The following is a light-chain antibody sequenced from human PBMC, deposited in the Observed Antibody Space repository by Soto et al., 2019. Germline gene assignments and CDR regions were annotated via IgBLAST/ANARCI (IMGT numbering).Light chain of an antibody. CDR2: DVS. Sequence: QSALTQPASVSGSPGQSITISCTGTISDVSGYNFVSWYQQYPGKAPKLMIYDVSNRPSGVSNRFSGSKSGNTASLTISGLQAEDEADYYCSSYTSSNTDVFGVGTKLTVL. CDR3: SSYTSSNTDV. V-gene: IGLV2-14*03. CDR1: ISDVSGYNF. J-gene: IGLJ1*01.